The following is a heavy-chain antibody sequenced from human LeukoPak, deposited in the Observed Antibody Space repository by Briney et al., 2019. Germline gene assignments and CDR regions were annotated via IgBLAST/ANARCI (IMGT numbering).Heavy chain of an antibody. CDR3: AKVTFEGVDP. D-gene: IGHD2/OR15-2a*01. CDR1: GFTFSTYG. V-gene: IGHV3-30*18. CDR2: ISYDGSNK. J-gene: IGHJ5*02. Sequence: GGSLRLSCAASGFTFSTYGMHWVRQAPGKGLEWVAVISYDGSNKYYADSVKGRFTISRDNSKNTLYLQMNSLRAEDTALYYCAKVTFEGVDPWGQGTLVTVSS.